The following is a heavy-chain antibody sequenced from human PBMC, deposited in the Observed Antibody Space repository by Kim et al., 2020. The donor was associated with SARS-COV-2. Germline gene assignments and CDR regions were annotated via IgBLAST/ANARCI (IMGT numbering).Heavy chain of an antibody. CDR2: TYYRSKWYN. CDR1: GDRVSSNSAA. CDR3: ARDGTMVRGVIREYYYYYGMDV. Sequence: SQTLSLTCAISGDRVSSNSAAWNWIRQSPSRGLEWLGRTYYRSKWYNDYAVSVKSRITINPDTSKNQFSLQLNSVTPEDTAVYYCARDGTMVRGVIREYYYYYGMDVWGQGTTVTVSS. J-gene: IGHJ6*02. V-gene: IGHV6-1*01. D-gene: IGHD3-10*01.